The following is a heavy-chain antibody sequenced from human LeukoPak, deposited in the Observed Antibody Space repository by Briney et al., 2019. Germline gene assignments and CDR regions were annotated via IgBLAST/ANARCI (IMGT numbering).Heavy chain of an antibody. CDR1: GFTFSSYG. J-gene: IGHJ3*02. Sequence: GGSLRLSCAASGFTFSSYGMHWVRQAPGKGLEWVAFIRYDGSNKYYADSVKGRFIISRDNSKNTLYLQMNSLRAEDTAVYYCAKVSEAAIGAFDIWGQGTMVTVSS. D-gene: IGHD2-2*01. V-gene: IGHV3-30*02. CDR2: IRYDGSNK. CDR3: AKVSEAAIGAFDI.